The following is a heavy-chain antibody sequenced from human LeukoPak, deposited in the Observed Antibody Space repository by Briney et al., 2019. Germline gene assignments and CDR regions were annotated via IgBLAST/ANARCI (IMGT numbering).Heavy chain of an antibody. CDR1: GFTFSSYA. V-gene: IGHV3-21*01. J-gene: IGHJ4*02. Sequence: GGSLRLSCAASGFTFSSYAMSWVRQAPGKGLEWVSSISSSSSYIYYADSVKGRFTISRDNAKNSLYLQMNSLRAEDTAVYYCARDHGDYYDSSGQSTSVGFDYWGQGTLVTVSS. CDR3: ARDHGDYYDSSGQSTSVGFDY. CDR2: ISSSSSYI. D-gene: IGHD3-22*01.